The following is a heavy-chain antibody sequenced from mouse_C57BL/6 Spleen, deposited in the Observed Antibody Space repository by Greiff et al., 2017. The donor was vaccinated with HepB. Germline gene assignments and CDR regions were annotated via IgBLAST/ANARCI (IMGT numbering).Heavy chain of an antibody. CDR1: GFTFSSYA. Sequence: EVQLVESGGGLVKPGGSLKLSCAASGFTFSSYAMSWVRRTPEKRLEWVATISDGGSYTYYPDNVKGGFTISRDNAKNNLYLQMSHLKSEDTARYYCSRFELRLYYFDYWGQGTTLTVSS. V-gene: IGHV5-4*01. J-gene: IGHJ2*01. CDR3: SRFELRLYYFDY. D-gene: IGHD2-12*01. CDR2: ISDGGSYT.